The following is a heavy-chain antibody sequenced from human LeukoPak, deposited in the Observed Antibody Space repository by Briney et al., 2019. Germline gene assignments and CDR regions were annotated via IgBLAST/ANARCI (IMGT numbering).Heavy chain of an antibody. Sequence: SETLSLTCTVSGGSISSSSYYWGWIRQPPGKGLEWIGSIYYSGSTYYNPSLKSRVTISVDTSKNQFSLKLSSVTAADTAVYYCARVYKDIVVVVAATGYAFDIWGQGTMVTVSS. CDR3: ARVYKDIVVVVAATGYAFDI. D-gene: IGHD2-15*01. V-gene: IGHV4-39*07. J-gene: IGHJ3*02. CDR2: IYYSGST. CDR1: GGSISSSSYY.